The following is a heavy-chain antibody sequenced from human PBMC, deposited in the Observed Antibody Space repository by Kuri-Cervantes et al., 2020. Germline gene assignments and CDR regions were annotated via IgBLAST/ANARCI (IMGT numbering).Heavy chain of an antibody. V-gene: IGHV3-30*02. CDR1: GFTFSSYA. Sequence: GGSLRLSCAASGFTFSSYAINWVRQAPGKGLEWVAFIRYDGSNKYYADSVEGRFTISRDNSKNTLFLQMNSLRAEDTAVYYCAKDTYYYDRSGFLPIDYWGQGTLVTVSS. CDR3: AKDTYYYDRSGFLPIDY. D-gene: IGHD3-22*01. CDR2: IRYDGSNK. J-gene: IGHJ4*02.